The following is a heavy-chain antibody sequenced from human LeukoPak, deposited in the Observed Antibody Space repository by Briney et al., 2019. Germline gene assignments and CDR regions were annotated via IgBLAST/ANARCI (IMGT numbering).Heavy chain of an antibody. Sequence: PGGSLRLSCAASGFTVSSNYMSWVRRAPGKGLEWVSVIYSGGSTYYADSVKGRFTISRDNSKNTLYLQMNSLRAEDTAVYYCARALGGYNFLFDYWGQGTLVTVSS. D-gene: IGHD5-24*01. J-gene: IGHJ4*02. CDR1: GFTVSSNY. CDR3: ARALGGYNFLFDY. V-gene: IGHV3-53*01. CDR2: IYSGGST.